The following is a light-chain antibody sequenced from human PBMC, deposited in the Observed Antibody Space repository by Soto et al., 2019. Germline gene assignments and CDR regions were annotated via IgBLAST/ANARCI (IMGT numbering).Light chain of an antibody. Sequence: QSVLTQPPSVSVAPGQRVTISCTGSSSNIGAGYDVHWYRQLPGTAPKLLIYGNSNRPSGVPDRFSGSKSGTSASLAITGLQAEDEADYYCQSYDSSLSGWVFGGGTKLTVL. V-gene: IGLV1-40*01. CDR2: GNS. CDR3: QSYDSSLSGWV. J-gene: IGLJ3*02. CDR1: SSNIGAGYD.